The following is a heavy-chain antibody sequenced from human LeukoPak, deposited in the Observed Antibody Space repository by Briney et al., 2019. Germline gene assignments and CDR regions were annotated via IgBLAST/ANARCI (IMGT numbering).Heavy chain of an antibody. CDR3: ARVVGYYYGSGLDY. CDR2: IYTSGST. Sequence: PSETLSLTCTVSGGSISSGSYYWSWIRQPAGKGLEWIGRIYTSGSTNYNPSLKSRVTISVDKSKNQFSLKLSSVTAADTAVYYCARVVGYYYGSGLDYWGQGTLVTVSS. CDR1: GGSISSGSYY. D-gene: IGHD3-10*01. J-gene: IGHJ4*02. V-gene: IGHV4-61*02.